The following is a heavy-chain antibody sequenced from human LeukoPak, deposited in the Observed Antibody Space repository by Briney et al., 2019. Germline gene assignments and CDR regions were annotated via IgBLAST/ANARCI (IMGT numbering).Heavy chain of an antibody. CDR2: IRGSGDRT. J-gene: IGHJ4*02. D-gene: IGHD5-18*01. V-gene: IGHV3-23*01. Sequence: GGSLRLSCAASGFTFSTTAMSWVRQAPGKGLEWVSGIRGSGDRTFYADSVEGRFTISRDKSKNTLYLQMNSLRAEDTAVYYCAKDREYNYGHASDNWGQGTLVTVSS. CDR1: GFTFSTTA. CDR3: AKDREYNYGHASDN.